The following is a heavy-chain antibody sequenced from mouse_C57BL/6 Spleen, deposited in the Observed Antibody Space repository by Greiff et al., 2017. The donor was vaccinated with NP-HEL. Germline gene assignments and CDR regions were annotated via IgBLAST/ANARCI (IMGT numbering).Heavy chain of an antibody. CDR3: AMNWDVGFAD. J-gene: IGHJ3*01. Sequence: VHLQQSGPELVKPGASVKMSCKASGYTFTDYNMHWVKQSHGKSLEWIGYINPNNGGTSYNQKFKGKATLTVNKSSSTAYMELRSLTSEDSAVYYWAMNWDVGFADWGQGTLVTVSA. CDR2: INPNNGGT. D-gene: IGHD4-1*01. V-gene: IGHV1-22*01. CDR1: GYTFTDYN.